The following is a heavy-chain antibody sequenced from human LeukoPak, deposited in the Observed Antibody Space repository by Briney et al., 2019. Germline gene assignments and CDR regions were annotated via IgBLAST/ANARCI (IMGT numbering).Heavy chain of an antibody. J-gene: IGHJ3*02. CDR2: ISGSGGST. CDR1: EFSVGSNY. V-gene: IGHV3-23*01. D-gene: IGHD3-22*01. Sequence: GGSLRLSCAASEFSVGSNYMTWVRQAPGKGLEWVSAISGSGGSTYYADSVKGRFTISRDNSKNTLYLQMNSLRAEDTAVYYCAKSITMIVVVTDAFDIWGQGAMVTVSS. CDR3: AKSITMIVVVTDAFDI.